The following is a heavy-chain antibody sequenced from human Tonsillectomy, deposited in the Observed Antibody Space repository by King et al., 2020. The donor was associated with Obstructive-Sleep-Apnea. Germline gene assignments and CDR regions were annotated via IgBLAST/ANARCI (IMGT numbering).Heavy chain of an antibody. V-gene: IGHV4-59*01. CDR1: GGSLDGDF. Sequence: QLQESGPGLVRPSETLSLTCTVSGGSLDGDFWSWIRQPPGKGLEWIAYLYNNENTLYNPSLKSRVTISVDRSKNQISLKVRSVTAADTAIYYCARTQGYWFDPWGQGTLVTVSS. CDR2: LYNNENT. J-gene: IGHJ5*02. CDR3: ARTQGYWFDP.